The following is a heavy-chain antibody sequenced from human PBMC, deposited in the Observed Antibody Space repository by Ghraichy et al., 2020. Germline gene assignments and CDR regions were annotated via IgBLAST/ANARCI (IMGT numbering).Heavy chain of an antibody. CDR3: ARVEASYYDFWSGYYRWFDP. D-gene: IGHD3-3*01. J-gene: IGHJ5*02. V-gene: IGHV4-59*01. Sequence: SETLSLTCTVSGGSISSYYWSWIRQPPGKGLEWIGYIYYSGSTNYNPSLKSRVTISVDTSKNQFSLKLSSVTAADTAVYYCARVEASYYDFWSGYYRWFDPWGQGTLVTVSS. CDR2: IYYSGST. CDR1: GGSISSYY.